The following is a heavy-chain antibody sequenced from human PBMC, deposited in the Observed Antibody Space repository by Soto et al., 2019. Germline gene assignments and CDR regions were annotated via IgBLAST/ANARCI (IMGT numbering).Heavy chain of an antibody. V-gene: IGHV4-30-2*01. CDR2: IYHSGST. J-gene: IGHJ4*02. CDR3: ARALAYCGGDCYQFDY. Sequence: QLQLQESGSGLVKPSQTLSLTCAVSGGSISSGGYSWSWIRQPPGKGLEWIGYIYHSGSTYYNPSLNSRVTISVDRSKNQFSLKLSSVTAADTAVYYCARALAYCGGDCYQFDYWGQGTLVTVSS. D-gene: IGHD2-21*02. CDR1: GGSISSGGYS.